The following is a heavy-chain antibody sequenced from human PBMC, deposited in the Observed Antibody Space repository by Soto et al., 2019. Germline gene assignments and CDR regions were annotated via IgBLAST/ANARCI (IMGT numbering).Heavy chain of an antibody. CDR1: GYTFTSYG. J-gene: IGHJ3*02. Sequence: QVQLVQSGAAVKKPGASVKVSCKASGYTFTSYGISWVRQAPGQGLEWMGWISGYNGKKRYSEKFQGRVTMSTYTATSTGYTERRSLRTDDTAAYYCAPEDQWLAESTTDVFNIWAQGPKFTVSS. CDR2: ISGYNGKK. CDR3: APEDQWLAESTTDVFNI. D-gene: IGHD5-12*01. V-gene: IGHV1-18*01.